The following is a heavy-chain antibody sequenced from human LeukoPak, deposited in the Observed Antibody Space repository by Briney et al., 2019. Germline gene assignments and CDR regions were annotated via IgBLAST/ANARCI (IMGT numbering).Heavy chain of an antibody. CDR3: ARVASGWSFDY. J-gene: IGHJ4*02. CDR2: IYYSGST. Sequence: SSETLSLTCTVSGGSISSGDYYWSSIRQPPGKGLEWIGYIYYSGSTYYNPSLKSRVTISVDTSKNQFSLKLSSVTAADTAVYYCARVASGWSFDYWGQGTLVTVSS. D-gene: IGHD6-19*01. V-gene: IGHV4-30-4*01. CDR1: GGSISSGDYY.